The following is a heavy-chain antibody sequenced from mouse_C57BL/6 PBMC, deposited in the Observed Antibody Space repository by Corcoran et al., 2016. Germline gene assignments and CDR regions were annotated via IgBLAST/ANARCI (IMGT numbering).Heavy chain of an antibody. D-gene: IGHD2-3*01. V-gene: IGHV1-75*01. J-gene: IGHJ1*03. CDR3: ARWGYYEFIDV. CDR1: GYTFTEYY. CDR2: SFPGSGSS. Sequence: QAQLQQSRPELVKPGASVKIFCKPSGYTFTEYYINWVNQRPGQGLEWIGWSFPGSGSSYYNEKFKGKATLTVDKSSSTAYMLLSSLTSEDSAVYFCARWGYYEFIDVWGTGTTVTVSS.